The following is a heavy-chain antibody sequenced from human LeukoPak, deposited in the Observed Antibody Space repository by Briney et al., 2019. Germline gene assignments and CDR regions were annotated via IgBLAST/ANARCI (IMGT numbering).Heavy chain of an antibody. Sequence: GGSLRLSCAASGFNVNNAWMSWVRQAPGKGLEWVGRIRSKIDGGATDYAAPVKGRFTISRDDSKNTLYLQINSLKIEDTAMYYCYTSITGHWGLGTLVTVSS. CDR3: YTSITGH. J-gene: IGHJ4*02. V-gene: IGHV3-15*07. CDR2: IRSKIDGGAT. D-gene: IGHD1-1*01. CDR1: GFNVNNAW.